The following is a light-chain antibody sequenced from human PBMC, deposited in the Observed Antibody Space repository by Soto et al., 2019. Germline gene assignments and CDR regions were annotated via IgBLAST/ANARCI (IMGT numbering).Light chain of an antibody. CDR3: QQYYTNPFT. V-gene: IGKV4-1*01. CDR1: QSVLYSTNNKNY. J-gene: IGKJ4*01. CDR2: WAS. Sequence: DFVMTQSPDSRAVSLGERATINCKSSQSVLYSTNNKNYIAWYQQKPGQPPKLLIYWASTREAGVPDRFSGSGSGTDFTLTISSLQAEDVALYFCQQYYTNPFTFGGGTKVEIK.